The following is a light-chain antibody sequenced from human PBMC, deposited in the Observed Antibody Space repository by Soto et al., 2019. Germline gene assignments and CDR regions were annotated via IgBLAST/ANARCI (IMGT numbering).Light chain of an antibody. V-gene: IGLV2-23*02. CDR1: SSDVGSYDL. Sequence: QSALTQPASVSGSPRQSITISCTGTSSDVGSYDLVSWYQQHPGEGPKLLIYEVTERPSGVSIRFSGSKSDYTASLTISGLQAEDEADYYCSSYAGRGVGVFGGGTKVTVL. J-gene: IGLJ2*01. CDR3: SSYAGRGVGV. CDR2: EVT.